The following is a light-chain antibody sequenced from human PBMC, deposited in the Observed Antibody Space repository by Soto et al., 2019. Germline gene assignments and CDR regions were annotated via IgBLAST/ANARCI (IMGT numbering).Light chain of an antibody. Sequence: DIQMTQSPSTLSASVGVRVTVTCRASPSISSWLAWYQQKPGKAPKLLLYKASSLESGVPSRFSGSGSGTDFTLTISSLQPDDFATYYCQQYNSFSTFGGRTKVEIK. CDR1: PSISSW. CDR3: QQYNSFST. V-gene: IGKV1-5*03. J-gene: IGKJ4*01. CDR2: KAS.